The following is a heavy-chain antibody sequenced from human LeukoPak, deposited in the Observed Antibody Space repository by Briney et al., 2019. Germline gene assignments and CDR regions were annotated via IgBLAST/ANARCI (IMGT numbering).Heavy chain of an antibody. D-gene: IGHD2-21*01. J-gene: IGHJ4*02. CDR3: AKAPVTTCSGAYCYPFDY. CDR2: ISVSGNT. CDR1: GFTLSSYA. Sequence: GGSLRLSCAASGFTLSSYAMSWVRQAPGKGLEWVSAISVSGNTYHADSVKGRITISRDSSKNTLYLQMNRLRAEDAAVYYCAKAPVTTCSGAYCYPFDYWGQGTLVTVSS. V-gene: IGHV3-23*01.